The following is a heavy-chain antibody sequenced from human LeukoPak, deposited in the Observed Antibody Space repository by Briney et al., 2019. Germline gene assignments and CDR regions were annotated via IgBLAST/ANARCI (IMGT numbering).Heavy chain of an antibody. J-gene: IGHJ6*03. D-gene: IGHD3-9*01. CDR1: GGSISSYY. CDR2: IYYSGST. CDR3: ARDLRDILTGYYPYYYYYMDV. Sequence: PSETLSLTCTVSGGSISSYYWSWIRQPPGKGLEWIGYIYYSGSTNYNPSLKSRVTISVDTSKNQFSLKLSSVTAADTAVYYCARDLRDILTGYYPYYYYYMDVWGKGTTVTVSS. V-gene: IGHV4-59*12.